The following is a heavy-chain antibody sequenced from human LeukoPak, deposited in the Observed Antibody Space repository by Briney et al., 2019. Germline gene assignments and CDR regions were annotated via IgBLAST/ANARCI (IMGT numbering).Heavy chain of an antibody. Sequence: GGSLRLSCAASGFIFSKSWMRWVRQAPGEGLEWVAAIQDDGSVKDYVDSVKGRFTIARDNAKNSLYLQMNSLSAEDTAVYYCATYTNWVAGDVWGHGDTVSVSS. D-gene: IGHD1-1*01. J-gene: IGHJ6*02. CDR1: GFIFSKSW. CDR3: ATYTNWVAGDV. CDR2: IQDDGSVK. V-gene: IGHV3-7*01.